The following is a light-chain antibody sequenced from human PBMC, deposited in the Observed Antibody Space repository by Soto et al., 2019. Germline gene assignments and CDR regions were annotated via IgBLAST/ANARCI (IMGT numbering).Light chain of an antibody. V-gene: IGKV3D-15*01. CDR2: GSS. J-gene: IGKJ2*01. CDR1: ENVGTN. CDR3: QQYHNWPPQYT. Sequence: IVMTQSPATLSVSPGDEVTLSCRASENVGTNLAWYQQKPGQAPRLLIYGSSTRATGIPATFSGSGSGTEFTLTISSLQSEESAVYYCQQYHNWPPQYTFGQGTKLQIK.